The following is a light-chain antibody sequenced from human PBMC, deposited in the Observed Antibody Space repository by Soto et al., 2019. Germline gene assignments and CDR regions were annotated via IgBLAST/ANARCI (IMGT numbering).Light chain of an antibody. CDR1: QSIGSN. CDR2: DAS. V-gene: IGKV3D-15*01. J-gene: IGKJ4*01. Sequence: EIVMTQSPATVSVSPGERATLSCRASQSIGSNLAWYQQKPGQAPRLLIHDASNRAPGIPARFSGSGSGTEFTLTISRLEPEDFAVYYCQQYGSSLALTFGGGTKVDIK. CDR3: QQYGSSLALT.